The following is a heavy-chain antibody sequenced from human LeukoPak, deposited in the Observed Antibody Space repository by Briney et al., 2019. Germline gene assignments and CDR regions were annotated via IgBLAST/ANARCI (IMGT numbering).Heavy chain of an antibody. CDR1: GYSFTSYW. D-gene: IGHD3-22*01. CDR3: ARRGYYDSSGYLAGDFDY. CDR2: IYPGDSDT. V-gene: IGHV5-51*01. Sequence: GESLKISCKGSGYSFTSYWIGWVRQMPGKGLEWMGIIYPGDSDTRYSPSFQGQVTISADKSISTAYLQWSSLKASDTAMYYCARRGYYDSSGYLAGDFDYWGQGTLVTVSS. J-gene: IGHJ4*02.